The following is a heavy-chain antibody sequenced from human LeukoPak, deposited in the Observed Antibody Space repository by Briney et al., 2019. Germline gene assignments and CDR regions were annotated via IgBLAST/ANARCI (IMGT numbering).Heavy chain of an antibody. Sequence: GGSLRLSCAASGFTFSSYWMHWVRHAPGKGLVWVSRIKNDGSSTYYADSVKGRFTISRDNAKNSLYLQMNSLRAEDTALYYCARERYYDYVWGSYRYLPYFDYWGQGTLVTVSS. D-gene: IGHD3-16*02. CDR2: IKNDGSST. CDR1: GFTFSSYW. CDR3: ARERYYDYVWGSYRYLPYFDY. J-gene: IGHJ4*02. V-gene: IGHV3-74*01.